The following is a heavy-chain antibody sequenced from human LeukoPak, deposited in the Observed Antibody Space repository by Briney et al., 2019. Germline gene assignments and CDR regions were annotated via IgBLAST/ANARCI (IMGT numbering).Heavy chain of an antibody. D-gene: IGHD3-3*01. CDR1: GYTFTGYY. V-gene: IGHV1-2*02. J-gene: IGHJ4*02. CDR3: ARDQPNYDFWRGNFDY. Sequence: ASVKVSCKASGYTFTGYYMHWVRQAPGQGLEWMGCINPNSGGTNYAQKFQRRVTMTRDTSISTAYMELSRLRSDDTAVYYCARDQPNYDFWRGNFDYWGQGTLVTVSS. CDR2: INPNSGGT.